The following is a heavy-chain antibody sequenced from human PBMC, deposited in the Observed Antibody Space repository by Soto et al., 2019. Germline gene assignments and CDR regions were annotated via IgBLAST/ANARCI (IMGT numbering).Heavy chain of an antibody. V-gene: IGHV4-59*01. D-gene: IGHD6-13*01. CDR3: ARDLAVAAAGKRESWFDP. Sequence: PSETLSLTCTVSGGSISSYYWSWIRQPPGKGLEWIGYIYYSGSTNYNPSLKSRVTISVDTSKNQFSLKLSSVTAADTAVYYCARDLAVAAAGKRESWFDPWGQGTLVTVSS. CDR2: IYYSGST. J-gene: IGHJ5*02. CDR1: GGSISSYY.